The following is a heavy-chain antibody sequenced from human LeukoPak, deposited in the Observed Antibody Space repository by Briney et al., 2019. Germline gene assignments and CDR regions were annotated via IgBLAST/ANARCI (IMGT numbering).Heavy chain of an antibody. CDR3: ARTPTGYYDSSGYYYGKYFDY. CDR1: GFTFSSYS. CDR2: ISSSSSYI. V-gene: IGHV3-21*01. J-gene: IGHJ4*02. Sequence: GGSLRLSCAASGFTFSSYSKNWVRQAPGKGLEWVSSISSSSSYIYYADSVKGRFTISRDNAKNSLYLQMNSLRAEDTAVYYCARTPTGYYDSSGYYYGKYFDYWGQGTLVTVSS. D-gene: IGHD3-22*01.